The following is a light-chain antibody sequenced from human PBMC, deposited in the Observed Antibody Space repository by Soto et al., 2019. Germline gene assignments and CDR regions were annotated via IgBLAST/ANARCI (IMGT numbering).Light chain of an antibody. V-gene: IGLV8-61*01. J-gene: IGLJ3*02. CDR1: SGSVSTSYY. CDR2: STN. CDR3: VLYMGSGIWV. Sequence: QTVVTQEPSFSVSPGRTVTLTCGLSSGSVSTSYYPSWYQQTPGQAPRTLIYSTNTRSSGVPDHFSGSILGNKAALTITGAQADYESDYYCVLYMGSGIWVFGGGTKLTVL.